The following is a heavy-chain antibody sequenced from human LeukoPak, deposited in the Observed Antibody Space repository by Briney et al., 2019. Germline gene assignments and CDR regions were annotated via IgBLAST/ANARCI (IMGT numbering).Heavy chain of an antibody. CDR2: IYYSGST. J-gene: IGHJ4*02. V-gene: IGHV4-59*01. D-gene: IGHD3-10*01. CDR1: GGSIRSYY. CDR3: ARDGMVRGATYPEYYFDY. Sequence: SETLSLTCTVSGGSIRSYYWSWIRQPPGKGLEWIGYIYYSGSTNYNPSLKSRVTISVDTSKNQFSLKLSSVTAADTAVYYCARDGMVRGATYPEYYFDYWGQGTLVTVSS.